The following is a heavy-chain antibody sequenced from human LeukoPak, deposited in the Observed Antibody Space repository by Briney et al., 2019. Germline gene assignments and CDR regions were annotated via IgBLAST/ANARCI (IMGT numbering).Heavy chain of an antibody. V-gene: IGHV1-2*02. CDR3: ARVEAARVQPYYHYYMDV. D-gene: IGHD6-6*01. CDR1: GYTFTGYY. Sequence: GASVKVSCKASGYTFTGYYMHWVRQAPGQGLEWMGWINPNSGGTNYAQKFQGRVTMTRDTSISTAYMELSRLRSDDTAVYYCARVEAARVQPYYHYYMDVWGKGTTVTVSS. J-gene: IGHJ6*03. CDR2: INPNSGGT.